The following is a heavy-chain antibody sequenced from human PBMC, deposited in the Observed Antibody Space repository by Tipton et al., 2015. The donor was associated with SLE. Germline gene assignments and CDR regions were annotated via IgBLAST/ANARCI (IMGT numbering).Heavy chain of an antibody. CDR2: TTSSVNNK. V-gene: IGHV3-48*03. J-gene: IGHJ1*01. CDR1: GFTLSNYE. CDR3: VAASAFSKGLEFQH. Sequence: SLRLSCAGSGFTLSNYEMNWVRQAPGKGLEWVAYTTSSVNNKYYADSVKGRFTISRDNSRKSLYLQMNNLRAEDTAIYYCVAASAFSKGLEFQHWGQGTLVIISS. D-gene: IGHD3-3*01.